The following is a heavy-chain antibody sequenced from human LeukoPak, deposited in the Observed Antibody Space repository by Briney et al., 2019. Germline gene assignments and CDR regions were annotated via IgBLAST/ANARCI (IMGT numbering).Heavy chain of an antibody. D-gene: IGHD6-13*01. CDR3: ASGPPESSTTDY. V-gene: IGHV1-8*01. J-gene: IGHJ4*02. CDR2: MNPNSGKT. Sequence: GASVKVSCKASGSIFSNNDINWGRQAPGQGLEWMGWMNPNSGKTGYAQKFQGRDTMTRNIPIMTAYMELSNLRPEDTAVYFCASGPPESSTTDYWGQGTL. CDR1: GSIFSNND.